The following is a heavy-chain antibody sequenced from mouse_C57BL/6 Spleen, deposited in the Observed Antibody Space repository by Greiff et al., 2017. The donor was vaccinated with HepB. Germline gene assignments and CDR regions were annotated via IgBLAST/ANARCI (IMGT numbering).Heavy chain of an antibody. CDR2: ISYDGSN. J-gene: IGHJ4*01. D-gene: IGHD1-1*01. V-gene: IGHV3-6*01. CDR3: ARDYGSRAMDY. CDR1: GYSITSGYY. Sequence: EVKLMESGPGLVKPSQSLSLTCSVTGYSITSGYYWNWIRQFPGNKLEWMGYISYDGSNNYNPSLKNRISITRDTSKNQFFLTLNSVTTEDTATYYCARDYGSRAMDYWGQGTSVTVSS.